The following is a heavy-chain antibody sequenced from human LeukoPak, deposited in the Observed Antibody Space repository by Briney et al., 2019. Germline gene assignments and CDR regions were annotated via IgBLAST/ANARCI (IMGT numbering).Heavy chain of an antibody. Sequence: PGGSLRLSCAASGFPFSTYWMSWVRQPPGKGLEWIGEINHSGSTTYNPSLKSRVTISVDTSKNQFSLKLRSVTAADTAVYYCAGQWVGKIQWFGPWGQGNLV. V-gene: IGHV4-34*01. D-gene: IGHD6-19*01. CDR3: AGQWVGKIQWFGP. CDR2: INHSGST. J-gene: IGHJ5*02. CDR1: GFPFSTYW.